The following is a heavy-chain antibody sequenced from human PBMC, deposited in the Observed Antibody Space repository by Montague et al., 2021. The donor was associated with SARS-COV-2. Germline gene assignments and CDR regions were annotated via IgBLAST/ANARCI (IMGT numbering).Heavy chain of an antibody. V-gene: IGHV4-34*01. J-gene: IGHJ6*02. CDR3: ARSGWEQHVRARYYYYYGMDV. Sequence: SETLSLTCAISGGSFSNYYWSWIRQPPGKGLEWIGEVNQSGTTIYNPSAKSGVTISEDTSKNQFYLRLNSVTAADTAVYYCARSGWEQHVRARYYYYYGMDVWGQGTTVTVSS. D-gene: IGHD6-6*01. CDR1: GGSFSNYY. CDR2: VNQSGTT.